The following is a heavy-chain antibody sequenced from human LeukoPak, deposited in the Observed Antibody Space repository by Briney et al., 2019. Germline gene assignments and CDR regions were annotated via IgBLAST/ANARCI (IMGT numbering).Heavy chain of an antibody. Sequence: GGSLRLSCAASGFTFSSYWMHWVRQAPGKGLVWVSRINSDGSSTSYADSVKGRFTISRDNAKNSLYLQMNSLRDDDTSLYYCAREKVGAADPFDYWGQGTLVTVSS. V-gene: IGHV3-74*01. J-gene: IGHJ4*02. CDR1: GFTFSSYW. CDR3: AREKVGAADPFDY. CDR2: INSDGSST. D-gene: IGHD1-26*01.